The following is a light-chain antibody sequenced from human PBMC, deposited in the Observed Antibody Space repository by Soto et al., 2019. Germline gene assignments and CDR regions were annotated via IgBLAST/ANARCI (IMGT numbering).Light chain of an antibody. J-gene: IGKJ1*01. CDR1: QSVSSN. V-gene: IGKV3-15*01. CDR3: QQYNNWPRT. CDR2: GAS. Sequence: IVMTQSPAPLSVSPGERATLSCRASQSVSSNLAWYQQKPGQAPRLIIYGASTRATGIPARFSGSWSGTEFTLTISSLQSEDVAVYYCQQYNNWPRTFGQGTKVDIK.